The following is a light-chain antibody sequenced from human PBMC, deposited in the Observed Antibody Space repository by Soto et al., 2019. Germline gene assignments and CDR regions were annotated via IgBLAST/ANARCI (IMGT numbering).Light chain of an antibody. Sequence: QSALTQPASVSGSPGQSITISCTGTSNDIGPYNYVSWYQQHPAKAPRLLIYDVTNRPSGVSDRFSGSKAGRTASLTISGLQAEDEADYYCSSYTSIIAVVFGGGTKLTVL. V-gene: IGLV2-14*03. CDR3: SSYTSIIAVV. CDR1: SNDIGPYNY. J-gene: IGLJ2*01. CDR2: DVT.